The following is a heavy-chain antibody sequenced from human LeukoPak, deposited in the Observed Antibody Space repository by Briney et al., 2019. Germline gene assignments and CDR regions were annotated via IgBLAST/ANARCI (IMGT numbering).Heavy chain of an antibody. CDR3: ARDPGYAIYYFDY. Sequence: GGSLRLSCAASGFTFSTYAMSWVRQAPGRGLEWVSTISGRGDSTYYGDSVKGRFSISRDNPKNTLYLQMNSLRAEDTAVYYCARDPGYAIYYFDYWGQGNLVTVSS. V-gene: IGHV3-23*01. CDR2: ISGRGDST. CDR1: GFTFSTYA. J-gene: IGHJ4*02. D-gene: IGHD3-9*01.